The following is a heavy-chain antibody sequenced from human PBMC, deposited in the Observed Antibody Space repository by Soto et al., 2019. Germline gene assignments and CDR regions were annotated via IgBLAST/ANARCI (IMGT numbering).Heavy chain of an antibody. CDR1: GGTFSSYA. D-gene: IGHD3-22*01. CDR2: IIPIFGTA. CDR3: ARAEYYYDSSGLGGAFDI. Sequence: QVQLVQSGAEVKKPGSSVKVSCKASGGTFSSYAISWVRQAPGQGLEWMGGIIPIFGTANYAQKFQGRVTITADESTRTAYMELSILRSEDTAVYYCARAEYYYDSSGLGGAFDIWGQGTMVTVSS. J-gene: IGHJ3*02. V-gene: IGHV1-69*12.